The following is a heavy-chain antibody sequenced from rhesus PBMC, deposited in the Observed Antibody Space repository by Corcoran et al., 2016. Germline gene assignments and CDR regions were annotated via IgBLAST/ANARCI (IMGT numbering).Heavy chain of an antibody. J-gene: IGHJ4*01. Sequence: QLQLQESGPGLVKPSETLSCTCAVSGGSISSSYWTWIRQAPGKGLEWIGYIYGSGSSTNYNPSLKSRVTLSVDTSKNQLSLKLSSVTAADTAVYYCARVHSSSYWGYFDYWGQGVLVTVSS. CDR3: ARVHSSSYWGYFDY. D-gene: IGHD6-43*01. CDR2: IYGSGSST. V-gene: IGHV4-169*01. CDR1: GGSISSSY.